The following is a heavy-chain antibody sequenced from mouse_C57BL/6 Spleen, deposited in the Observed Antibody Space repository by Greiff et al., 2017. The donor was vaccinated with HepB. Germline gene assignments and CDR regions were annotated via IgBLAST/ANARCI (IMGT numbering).Heavy chain of an antibody. Sequence: QVQLQQSGAELARPGASVKLSCKASGYTFTSYGISWVKQRTGQGLEWIGEIYPRSGNTYYNEKFKGKATLTEDKSSSTAYMELRSLTSEDSAVYFCARSGSSYAWFAYWGQGTLVTVSA. CDR3: ARSGSSYAWFAY. D-gene: IGHD1-1*01. J-gene: IGHJ3*01. CDR1: GYTFTSYG. V-gene: IGHV1-81*01. CDR2: IYPRSGNT.